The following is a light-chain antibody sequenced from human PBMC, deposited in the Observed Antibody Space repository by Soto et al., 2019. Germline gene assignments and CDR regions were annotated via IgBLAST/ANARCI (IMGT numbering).Light chain of an antibody. CDR3: SSYADSKFLYV. Sequence: QSVLTQPAAASGSPVQSDNISCTGTSSDVGGYNYVSWYQQHPGKAPKLMIYEVSQRPSGVPDRFSGSKSGNSASLAVSGLQAEDEADYYCSSYADSKFLYVFGTGTKVTVL. V-gene: IGLV2-8*01. CDR2: EVS. J-gene: IGLJ1*01. CDR1: SSDVGGYNY.